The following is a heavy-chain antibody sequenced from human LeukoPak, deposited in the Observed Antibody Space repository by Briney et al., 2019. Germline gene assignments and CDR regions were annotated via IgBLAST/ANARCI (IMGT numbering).Heavy chain of an antibody. Sequence: GGSLRLSCAASGFTFSSYSMNWVRQAPGKGLEWVSYISSSSTIYYADSVKGRFTISRDNAKNSLYLQMNSLRAEDTAVYYCARLGRGSSGYYYSDYWGQGTLVTVSS. J-gene: IGHJ4*02. CDR2: ISSSSTI. CDR1: GFTFSSYS. D-gene: IGHD3-22*01. V-gene: IGHV3-48*01. CDR3: ARLGRGSSGYYYSDY.